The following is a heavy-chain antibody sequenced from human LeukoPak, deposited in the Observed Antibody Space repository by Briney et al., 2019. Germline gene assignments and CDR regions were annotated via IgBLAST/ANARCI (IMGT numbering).Heavy chain of an antibody. D-gene: IGHD6-19*01. CDR2: ISGSSSYI. CDR3: ARDAHIAVAGTRFRIPPYYFDY. J-gene: IGHJ4*02. Sequence: KPGGSLRLSCAASGFTFSSYSMNWVRQAPGKGLEWVSSISGSSSYIYYADSVKGRFTISRDNAKNSLYLQMNSLRAEDTAVYYCARDAHIAVAGTRFRIPPYYFDYWGQGTLVTVSS. CDR1: GFTFSSYS. V-gene: IGHV3-21*01.